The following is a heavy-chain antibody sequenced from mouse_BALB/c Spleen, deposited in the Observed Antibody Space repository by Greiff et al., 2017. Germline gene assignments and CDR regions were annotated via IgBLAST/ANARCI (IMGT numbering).Heavy chain of an antibody. CDR2: ISSGGSYT. V-gene: IGHV5-9-4*01. CDR3: ARDLLWFAD. J-gene: IGHJ3*01. CDR1: GFTFSSYA. Sequence: EVMLVESGGGLVKPGGSLKLSCAASGFTFSSYAMSWVRQSPEKRLEWVAEISSGGSYTYYPDTVTGRFTISRDNAKNTLYLEMSSLRSEDTAMYYCARDLLWFADWGQGTLVTVSA.